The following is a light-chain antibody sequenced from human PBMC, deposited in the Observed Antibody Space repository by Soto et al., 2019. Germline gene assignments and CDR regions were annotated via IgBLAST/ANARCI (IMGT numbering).Light chain of an antibody. CDR2: DAS. CDR1: QSVSSY. Sequence: EIVLTQSPATLSLSPGERATLSCRASQSVSSYLAWYQQKPGQAPRLLIYDASNRATGIPARVSGSGSATDFTLTISSLEPEDFAVYYCQQRSNWPSSFAFGPGTKVDIK. V-gene: IGKV3-11*01. CDR3: QQRSNWPSSFA. J-gene: IGKJ3*01.